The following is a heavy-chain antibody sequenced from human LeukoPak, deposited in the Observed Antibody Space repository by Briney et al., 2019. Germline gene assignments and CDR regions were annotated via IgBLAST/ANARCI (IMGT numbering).Heavy chain of an antibody. D-gene: IGHD3-9*01. CDR2: ISYDGSNK. CDR3: ANSQFYDILTGFDY. CDR1: GFTFSSYA. V-gene: IGHV3-30*04. J-gene: IGHJ4*02. Sequence: GGSLRLSCAASGFTFSSYAMHWVRQAPGKGLEWVAVISYDGSNKYYADSVKGRFTISRDNSKNTLYLQMNSLRAEDTAVYYCANSQFYDILTGFDYWGQGTLVTVSS.